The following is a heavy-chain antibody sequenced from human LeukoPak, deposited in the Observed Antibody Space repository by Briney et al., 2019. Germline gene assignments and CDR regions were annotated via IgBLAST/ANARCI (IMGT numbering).Heavy chain of an antibody. CDR3: ARVRKGGYSYGSDY. CDR2: INHSGST. D-gene: IGHD5-18*01. CDR1: GGSISSSSYY. Sequence: SETLSLTCTVSGGSISSSSYYWGWIRQPPGKGLEWIGEINHSGSTNYNPSLKSRVTISVDTSKNQFSLKLSSVTAADTAVYYCARVRKGGYSYGSDYWGQGTLVTVSS. V-gene: IGHV4-39*07. J-gene: IGHJ4*02.